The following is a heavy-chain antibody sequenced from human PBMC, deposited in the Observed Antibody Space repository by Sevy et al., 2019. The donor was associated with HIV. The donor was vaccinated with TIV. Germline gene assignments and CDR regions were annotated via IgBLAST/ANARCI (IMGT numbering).Heavy chain of an antibody. Sequence: GGSLRLSCVGSGFTFNKAWMSWVRQAPGKGLEWVGRIKSKTDGATRDLAAPVKGRIIISRDDSKNTLYLQISNLKIEDTGVYCCAAGVGASDFDYWGQGTLVTVSS. CDR2: IKSKTDGATR. J-gene: IGHJ4*02. CDR1: GFTFNKAW. CDR3: AAGVGASDFDY. D-gene: IGHD1-26*01. V-gene: IGHV3-15*05.